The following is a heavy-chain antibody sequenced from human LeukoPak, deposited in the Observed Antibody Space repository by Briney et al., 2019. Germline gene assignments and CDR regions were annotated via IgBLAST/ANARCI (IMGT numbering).Heavy chain of an antibody. J-gene: IGHJ4*02. CDR1: GFTFSSYS. CDR2: ISSSSSTI. V-gene: IGHV3-48*01. CDR3: ARVRGDIVVVPAAEFDY. Sequence: GGSLRLSCAASGFTFSSYSMNWVRQAPGKGLEWVSYISSSSSTIYYADSVKGRFTISRDNAKNSLYLQMNSLRAEDTAVYYCARVRGDIVVVPAAEFDYWGQGTLVTVSS. D-gene: IGHD2-2*01.